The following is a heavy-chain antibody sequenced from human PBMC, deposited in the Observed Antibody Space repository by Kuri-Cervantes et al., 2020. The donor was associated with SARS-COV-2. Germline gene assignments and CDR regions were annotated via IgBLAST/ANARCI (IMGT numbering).Heavy chain of an antibody. CDR3: ARLYYDFWSGYYFDH. D-gene: IGHD3-3*01. Sequence: SETLSLTCTVSGGSISSHYWSWIRQPPGKGLEWIGYIYYSGSTNYNPSLKSRVTISVDTSKNQFSLKLSSVTAADTAVYYCARLYYDFWSGYYFDHWGQGTLVTVSS. CDR2: IYYSGST. J-gene: IGHJ4*02. CDR1: GGSISSHY. V-gene: IGHV4-59*11.